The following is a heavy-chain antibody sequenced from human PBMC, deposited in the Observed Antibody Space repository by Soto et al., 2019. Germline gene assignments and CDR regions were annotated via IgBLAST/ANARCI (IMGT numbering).Heavy chain of an antibody. CDR2: IIPIFGTA. D-gene: IGHD1-26*01. CDR1: GGTFSSYS. Sequence: QVQLVQSGAKVKKPGSSVKVSCKASGGTFSSYSINWVRQAPGQGLEWMGEIIPIFGTANYAQKFQGRVTITADESTSTAYMELSSLRSEDTAVYYCARDGGRHSGGIDYWGQGNLVTVSS. CDR3: ARDGGRHSGGIDY. J-gene: IGHJ4*02. V-gene: IGHV1-69*01.